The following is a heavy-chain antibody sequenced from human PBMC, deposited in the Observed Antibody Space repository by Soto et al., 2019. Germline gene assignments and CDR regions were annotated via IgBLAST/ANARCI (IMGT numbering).Heavy chain of an antibody. D-gene: IGHD1-26*01. CDR1: GSKFTRYD. V-gene: IGHV1-8*01. CDR3: AREQGAVPLYVMDV. J-gene: IGHJ6*02. Sequence: ASEEISCKASGSKFTRYDINWARQATGPGIDRMGWMNPSSGNTVYAEKVQGTVTMTRQTSISTAYMELSSLSAEDPALYYWAREQGAVPLYVMDVWGQGTTAAVSS. CDR2: MNPSSGNT.